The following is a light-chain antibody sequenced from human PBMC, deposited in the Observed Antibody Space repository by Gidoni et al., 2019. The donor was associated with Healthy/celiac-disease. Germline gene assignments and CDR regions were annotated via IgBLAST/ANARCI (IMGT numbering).Light chain of an antibody. CDR2: DVS. CDR3: SSYTSSSTPYV. Sequence: HSALPQPASVSGSPGQSIPISCTGTRSDVGGYNYVSWYQQHPGKAPKLMIYDVSNRPSGVSNRLSGSKSGNTASLTISGLQAEDEADYYCSSYTSSSTPYVFGTGTKVTVL. CDR1: RSDVGGYNY. J-gene: IGLJ1*01. V-gene: IGLV2-14*03.